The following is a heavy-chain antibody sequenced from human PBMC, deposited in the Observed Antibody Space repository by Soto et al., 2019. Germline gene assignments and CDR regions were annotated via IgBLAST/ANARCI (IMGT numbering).Heavy chain of an antibody. V-gene: IGHV4-59*02. D-gene: IGHD3-10*01. Sequence: SETLSRTWIVTGASVSSHSWSWIRQSPGKGLEWIGYIHYSGGTNYTPSLRSRVTISVETSKNQLSLNLTSLTAADTAVYYCARGGTSGSAVYNWFDPWGQGTLVTVSS. CDR1: GASVSSHS. CDR2: IHYSGGT. J-gene: IGHJ5*02. CDR3: ARGGTSGSAVYNWFDP.